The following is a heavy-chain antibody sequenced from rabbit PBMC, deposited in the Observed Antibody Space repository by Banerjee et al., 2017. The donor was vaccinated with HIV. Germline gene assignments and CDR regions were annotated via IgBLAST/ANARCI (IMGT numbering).Heavy chain of an antibody. CDR1: GVSLSDKD. CDR2: IDLLFGTT. Sequence: QEQLVESGGGLVQPEGSLTLTCKASGVSLSDKDVMCWARQAPGKGLEWIGYIDLLFGTTYYANWVNGRFTISSHNAQNTLYLQLNSLTAADTATYFCVRGASDSGYYSLWGPGTLVTVS. J-gene: IGHJ4*01. V-gene: IGHV1S47*01. CDR3: VRGASDSGYYSL. D-gene: IGHD1-1*01.